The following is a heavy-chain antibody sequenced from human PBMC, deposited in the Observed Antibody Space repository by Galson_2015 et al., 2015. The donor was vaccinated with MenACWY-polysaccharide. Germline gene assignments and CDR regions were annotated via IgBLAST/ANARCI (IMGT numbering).Heavy chain of an antibody. CDR3: ARVEKYSGSYYILH. Sequence: ETLSLTCAVSGYSISSGYYWGWIRQPPAPGPHSLGSIHHSGSTYYNPSLNSRVTISVDTSKNQFSLKLSSVTAADTAVYYCARVEKYSGSYYILHWGQGTLVTVSS. D-gene: IGHD1-26*01. J-gene: IGHJ4*02. CDR2: IHHSGST. CDR1: GYSISSGYY. V-gene: IGHV4-38-2*01.